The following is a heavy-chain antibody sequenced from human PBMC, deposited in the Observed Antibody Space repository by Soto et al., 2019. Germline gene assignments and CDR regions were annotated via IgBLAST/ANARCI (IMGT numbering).Heavy chain of an antibody. V-gene: IGHV2-5*02. Sequence: QITLKESGPPLVKPTQTLTLTCTFSAFSLSTGGVGVGWIRQPPGKALEWLALIYWDDDKRYSPSLRSRLTITKDTSKNQGVLTMTNMDPVDTATYYCIQSRCGGDCLQSYASYYYYGMDVWGQGTTVTVSS. CDR2: IYWDDDK. J-gene: IGHJ6*02. CDR1: AFSLSTGGVG. CDR3: IQSRCGGDCLQSYASYYYYGMDV. D-gene: IGHD2-21*02.